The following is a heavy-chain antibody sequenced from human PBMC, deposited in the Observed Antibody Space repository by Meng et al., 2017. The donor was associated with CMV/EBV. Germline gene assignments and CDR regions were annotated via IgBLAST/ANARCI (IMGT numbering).Heavy chain of an antibody. J-gene: IGHJ3*02. V-gene: IGHV3-11*01. CDR2: ISSSCASI. D-gene: IGHD3-22*01. CDR1: GFIFSDYY. CDR3: ARDETATQSERSAYSPDAFDI. Sequence: GGSLRLSCVGSGFIFSDYYMSWIRQAPGKGLEIVSDISSSCASIYYADSVEGRFTISRDNARNSLYLQMNTLRAEDTAVYYCARDETATQSERSAYSPDAFDIWGQGTMVTVSS.